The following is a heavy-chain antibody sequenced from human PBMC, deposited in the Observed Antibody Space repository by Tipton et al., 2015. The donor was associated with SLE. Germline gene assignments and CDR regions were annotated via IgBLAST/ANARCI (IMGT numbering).Heavy chain of an antibody. CDR3: ARDAYGSGYSFHF. CDR1: GDSISTYY. CDR2: MYYSGRT. D-gene: IGHD3-3*01. V-gene: IGHV4-59*01. J-gene: IGHJ4*02. Sequence: GLVKPSETLSLTCTVSGDSISTYYWSWIRQPPGKGLEWIGYMYYSGRTSYNPSLKSRVTISADTSMNQFYLNLESVTAADTAVYFCARDAYGSGYSFHFWGQGTLVTVSS.